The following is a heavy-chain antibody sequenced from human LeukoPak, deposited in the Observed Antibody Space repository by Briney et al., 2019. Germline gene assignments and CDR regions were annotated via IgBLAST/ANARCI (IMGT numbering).Heavy chain of an antibody. J-gene: IGHJ4*02. D-gene: IGHD6-19*01. V-gene: IGHV3-23*01. CDR2: ISGSGGST. Sequence: GGFLRLSCAASGFTFSSYAMSWVRQAPGKGLEWVSAISGSGGSTYYADSVKGRFTISRDNSKNTLYLQMNSLRAEDTAVYYCAREGAVAGTPPFDYWGQGTLVTVSS. CDR1: GFTFSSYA. CDR3: AREGAVAGTPPFDY.